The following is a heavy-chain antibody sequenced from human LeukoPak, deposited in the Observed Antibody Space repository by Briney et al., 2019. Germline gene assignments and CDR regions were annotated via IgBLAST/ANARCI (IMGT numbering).Heavy chain of an antibody. CDR1: GYTFTSYG. CDR3: ATSNSGYLIDY. D-gene: IGHD5-12*01. J-gene: IGHJ4*02. CDR2: ISAYNGNT. Sequence: ASVTVSCKASGYTFTSYGISWVRQAPGQGLEWMGWISAYNGNTNYAQKLQGRVTMTTDTSTSTAYMELRSLRSDDTAVYYCATSNSGYLIDYWGQGTLVTVSS. V-gene: IGHV1-18*01.